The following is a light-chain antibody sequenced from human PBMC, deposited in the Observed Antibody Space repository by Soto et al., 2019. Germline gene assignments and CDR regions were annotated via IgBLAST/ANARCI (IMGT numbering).Light chain of an antibody. Sequence: EIVLTQSPATLSSSPGERATLSCRASQSVSSYLAWFQQKPGQAPRLLIYDASDRATGIPARFSGSGSGTDCTLTISSLEPEDFAVYYCQQRSNWPRTFGQGTKVEIK. CDR2: DAS. CDR1: QSVSSY. V-gene: IGKV3-11*01. CDR3: QQRSNWPRT. J-gene: IGKJ1*01.